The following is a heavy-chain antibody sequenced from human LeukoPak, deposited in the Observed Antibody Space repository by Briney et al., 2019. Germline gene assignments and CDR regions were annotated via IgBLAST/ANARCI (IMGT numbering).Heavy chain of an antibody. CDR3: AREAVGAAIDY. CDR2: ISSNGGST. CDR1: GFTFSRHA. Sequence: GGSLRLSCAASGFTFSRHAMHLVRQAPGKGLEYVSAISSNGGSTYYANSVKGRFTISRDNSKNTLYLQMGSLRAEDMAVYYCAREAVGAAIDYWGQGTLVTVSS. V-gene: IGHV3-64*01. J-gene: IGHJ4*02. D-gene: IGHD1-26*01.